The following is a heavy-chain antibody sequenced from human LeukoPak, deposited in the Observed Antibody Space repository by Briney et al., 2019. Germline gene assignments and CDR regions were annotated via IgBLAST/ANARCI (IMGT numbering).Heavy chain of an antibody. J-gene: IGHJ4*02. D-gene: IGHD3-22*01. Sequence: SETLSLTCAVYGGSFSGYYWSWIRQPPGKGLEWIGSIHYSGSTYYNPSLKSRVTISVDTSKNQFSLKLSSVTAADTAVYYCARGGYYYDSSGYHDYWGQGTLVTVSS. CDR1: GGSFSGYY. CDR3: ARGGYYYDSSGYHDY. CDR2: IHYSGST. V-gene: IGHV4-34*01.